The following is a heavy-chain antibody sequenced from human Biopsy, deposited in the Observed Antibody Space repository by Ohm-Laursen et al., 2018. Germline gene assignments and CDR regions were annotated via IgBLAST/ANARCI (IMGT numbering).Heavy chain of an antibody. J-gene: IGHJ4*02. CDR1: GYTFTGHS. V-gene: IGHV1-2*02. CDR2: INPNSGAT. Sequence: ASVKVSCKASGYTFTGHSIHWVRQVPGQGLEWIGWINPNSGATNSAQNFQGRVTMTKDTSLNTAYMEFSRLRSDDTAVYYCARIAAAGWDDYWGQGTLVTVSS. CDR3: ARIAAAGWDDY. D-gene: IGHD6-25*01.